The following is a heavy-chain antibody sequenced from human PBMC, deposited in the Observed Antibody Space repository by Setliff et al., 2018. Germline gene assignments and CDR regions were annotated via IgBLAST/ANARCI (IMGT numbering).Heavy chain of an antibody. V-gene: IGHV3-30*04. CDR3: ARDLTSSWYAGSAY. D-gene: IGHD6-13*01. J-gene: IGHJ4*02. CDR2: ILYDGSNE. CDR1: GFTFSHYP. Sequence: GGSLRLSYDASGFTFSHYPMHWVRQAPGKGLEWVAVILYDGSNEYYADSVKGRFTITRDNSKDTLYLQMNSLRVDDPAVYYCARDLTSSWYAGSAYWGQGTLVTVSS.